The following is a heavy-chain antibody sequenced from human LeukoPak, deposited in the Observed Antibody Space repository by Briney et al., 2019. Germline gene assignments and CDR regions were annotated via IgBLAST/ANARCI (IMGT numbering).Heavy chain of an antibody. D-gene: IGHD1-20*01. Sequence: PSETLSLTCTVSGGSISSGSYYWSWIRQPAGKGLEWIGRIYTSGSTNYNPSLKSRVTISVDTSKNQFSLKLSSVTAADTAVYYCARAPYNWNDWDDAFDIWGQGTMVTVSS. CDR1: GGSISSGSYY. CDR3: ARAPYNWNDWDDAFDI. J-gene: IGHJ3*02. V-gene: IGHV4-61*02. CDR2: IYTSGST.